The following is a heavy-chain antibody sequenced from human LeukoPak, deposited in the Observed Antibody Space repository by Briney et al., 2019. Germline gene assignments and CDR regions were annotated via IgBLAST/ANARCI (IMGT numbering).Heavy chain of an antibody. Sequence: GGSLRLSCAASGFTFSANWMHWVRQAPGKGLVWVSRIKTDGSSTTYADSVKGRFTISRDNAKNTLYLQMSSLRAEDTAVYYCARLGAAYYYDSTERYFDFWGQGTLVTVSS. J-gene: IGHJ4*02. CDR3: ARLGAAYYYDSTERYFDF. V-gene: IGHV3-74*01. CDR2: IKTDGSST. D-gene: IGHD3-22*01. CDR1: GFTFSANW.